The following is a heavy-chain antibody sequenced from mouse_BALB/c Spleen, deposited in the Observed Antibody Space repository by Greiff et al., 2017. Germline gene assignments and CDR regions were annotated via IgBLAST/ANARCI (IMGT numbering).Heavy chain of an antibody. CDR1: GFTFSDYY. J-gene: IGHJ3*01. CDR2: ISDGGSYT. CDR3: ARHDYGSSYGGWFAY. Sequence: EVKLVESGGGLVKPGGSLKLSCAASGFTFSDYYMYWVRQTPEKRLEWVATISDGGSYTYYPDTVKGRFTISRDNAKNTLYLQMSSLKSEDTAMYYCARHDYGSSYGGWFAYWGQGTLVTVSA. D-gene: IGHD1-1*01. V-gene: IGHV5-4*02.